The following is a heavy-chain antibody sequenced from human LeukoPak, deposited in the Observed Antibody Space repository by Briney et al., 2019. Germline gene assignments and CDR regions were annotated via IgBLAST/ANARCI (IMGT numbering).Heavy chain of an antibody. D-gene: IGHD6-19*01. Sequence: GGSLRLSCAASGFTFSSYWMHWVRQAPGKGLVWVSRINSDGSSTNYADSVKGRFTISRDNVKNALYLEMNSLRAEDTAVYYCAQDPEEIAVAGTDYWGQGTLVTVSS. J-gene: IGHJ4*02. CDR1: GFTFSSYW. V-gene: IGHV3-74*01. CDR2: INSDGSST. CDR3: AQDPEEIAVAGTDY.